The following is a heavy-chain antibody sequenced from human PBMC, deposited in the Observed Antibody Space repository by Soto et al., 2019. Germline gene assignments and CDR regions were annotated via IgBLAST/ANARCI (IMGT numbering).Heavy chain of an antibody. D-gene: IGHD1-26*01. CDR1: GGSVSVYY. V-gene: IGHV4-59*02. J-gene: IGHJ4*02. Sequence: KPSETLSLTCTISGGSVSVYYLSWIRQSTGQGLEWIGYIYASGSPYYNPSLRSRVTISADTSKNQISLKLTSPTAADTAVYYCARGVGSSPPQYWGRGTLVTVSS. CDR3: ARGVGSSPPQY. CDR2: IYASGSP.